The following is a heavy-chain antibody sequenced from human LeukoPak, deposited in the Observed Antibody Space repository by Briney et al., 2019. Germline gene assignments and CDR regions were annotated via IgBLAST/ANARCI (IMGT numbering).Heavy chain of an antibody. CDR1: GFTFNIYT. Sequence: GGSLRLSCAASGFTFNIYTMSWVRQAPGKGLEWVSAFTGGGTTYYADSVKGRFTISRDNSKNTLYLQMNSLRVEDTAVYYCARDGVPMEWMPCDYWGQGTLVTVSS. D-gene: IGHD3-3*01. CDR3: ARDGVPMEWMPCDY. V-gene: IGHV3-23*01. J-gene: IGHJ4*02. CDR2: FTGGGTT.